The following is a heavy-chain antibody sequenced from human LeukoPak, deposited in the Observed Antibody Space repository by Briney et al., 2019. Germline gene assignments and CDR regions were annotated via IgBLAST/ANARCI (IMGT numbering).Heavy chain of an antibody. CDR2: IFHSGNS. V-gene: IGHV4-39*07. Sequence: SETLSLTCTVSGGSIRSRSYYWGWIRQSPGKGLEWIGSIFHSGNSYYNPTLKSRVTISIDTSKNLFSLKLNSVTAADTAVYYCARGASGDNWFDPWGQGTLVTVSS. J-gene: IGHJ5*02. CDR3: ARGASGDNWFDP. D-gene: IGHD1-26*01. CDR1: GGSIRSRSYY.